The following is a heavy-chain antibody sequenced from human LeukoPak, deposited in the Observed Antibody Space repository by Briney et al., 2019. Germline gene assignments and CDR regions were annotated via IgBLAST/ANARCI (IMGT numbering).Heavy chain of an antibody. CDR3: ARDLEFCISTSFYKPLDY. J-gene: IGHJ4*02. CDR1: GFTFSSFW. Sequence: GGSLRLSCAASGFTFSSFWMHWVRHAPGEGLVWVSRINTDGSSTTYADSVKGRFTISRDNAKNTLYLQMNSLRAEDTAVYYCARDLEFCISTSFYKPLDYWGQGTLVTVSS. CDR2: INTDGSST. V-gene: IGHV3-74*01. D-gene: IGHD2-2*02.